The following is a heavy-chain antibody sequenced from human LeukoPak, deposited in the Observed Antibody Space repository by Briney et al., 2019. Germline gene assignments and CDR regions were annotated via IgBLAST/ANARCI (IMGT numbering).Heavy chain of an antibody. D-gene: IGHD4-17*01. Sequence: GGSLRLSCEASGFTLSNFAMTWVRQAPGKGLEQVSGISGSAGSTNYADSVKGRFTISRDNSKNTLYLQMNNLRVGDTAVYYCAKGSSSRFYYYMAVWSKGTTVTVSS. V-gene: IGHV3-23*01. J-gene: IGHJ6*03. CDR1: GFTLSNFA. CDR3: AKGSSSRFYYYMAV. CDR2: ISGSAGST.